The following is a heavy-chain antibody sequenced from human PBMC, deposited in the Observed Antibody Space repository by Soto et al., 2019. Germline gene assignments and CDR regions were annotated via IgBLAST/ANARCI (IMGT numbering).Heavy chain of an antibody. V-gene: IGHV3-30*03. CDR1: GFTFSSYG. D-gene: IGHD3-3*01. J-gene: IGHJ6*02. Sequence: AGGSLRLSCAASGFTFSSYGMHWVRQAPGKGLEWVVKRSYDGSTTYYADPVKGRFTISRDNSKNTLYLQMNSLRTEDTAVYYCTTDSRITIFGVDPGYYYYGMDVWGQGTTVTVSS. CDR3: TTDSRITIFGVDPGYYYYGMDV. CDR2: RSYDGSTT.